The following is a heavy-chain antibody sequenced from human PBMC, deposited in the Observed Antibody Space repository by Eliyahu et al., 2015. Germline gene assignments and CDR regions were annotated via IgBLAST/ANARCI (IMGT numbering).Heavy chain of an antibody. D-gene: IGHD5-12*01. Sequence: QVQLVESGGSVVQPGGSLRLSCAASGFTFTTYGXHWVRQAPGKGLEWVAFIRYDGTNKYYADSVKGRFTVSRDNSKKTLFLQMNSLRAEDTAVYYCARTYSGYDFVGWVPDFDHWGQGNPGHRLL. CDR3: ARTYSGYDFVGWVPDFDH. CDR2: IRYDGTNK. CDR1: GFTFTTYG. J-gene: IGHJ4*02. V-gene: IGHV3-30*02.